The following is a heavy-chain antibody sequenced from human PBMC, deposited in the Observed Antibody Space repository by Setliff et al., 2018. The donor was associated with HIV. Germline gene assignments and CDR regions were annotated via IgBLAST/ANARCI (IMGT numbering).Heavy chain of an antibody. CDR2: ISTDNGDT. V-gene: IGHV1-2*02. J-gene: IGHJ4*02. Sequence: ASVKVSCKASGYTFIDYFIHWVRQAPGQGLEWRGWISTDNGDTNIPQRFRGRVTMTRDTSINTAYMDLSGLRSDDTAVYYGARQLSNSLECWGQGTPVTVSS. CDR3: ARQLSNSLEC. D-gene: IGHD1-1*01. CDR1: GYTFIDYF.